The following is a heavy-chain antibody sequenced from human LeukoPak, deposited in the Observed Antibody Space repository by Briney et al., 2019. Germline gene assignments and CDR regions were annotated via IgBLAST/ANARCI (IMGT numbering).Heavy chain of an antibody. CDR1: GFTFSSYA. D-gene: IGHD6-19*01. CDR2: ISGSGGST. J-gene: IGHJ4*02. CDR3: AKEMFGWYFDY. V-gene: IGHV3-23*01. Sequence: PGGSLRLSCAASGFTFSSYAMSWVRQAPGKGLEWVSTISGSGGSTSYAESVKDRFTISRDNSKNTLYLQMNSLRAEDMAVYYCAKEMFGWYFDYWGQGTLVTVSS.